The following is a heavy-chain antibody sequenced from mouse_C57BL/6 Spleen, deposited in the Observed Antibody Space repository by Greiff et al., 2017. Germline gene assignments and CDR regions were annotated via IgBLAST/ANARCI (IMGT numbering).Heavy chain of an antibody. J-gene: IGHJ2*01. Sequence: QVQLQQPGAELLKPGASVKLSCKASGYTFTSYWMHWVKQRPGRGLEWIGRIDPSSGGTKYNEQFKSKATLTVDTPSSTAYLQLSSLTSEDSAVYSGARGDDGPYGGSYWGQGTTLTVSS. CDR3: ARGDDGPYGGSY. D-gene: IGHD2-3*01. V-gene: IGHV1-72*01. CDR2: IDPSSGGT. CDR1: GYTFTSYW.